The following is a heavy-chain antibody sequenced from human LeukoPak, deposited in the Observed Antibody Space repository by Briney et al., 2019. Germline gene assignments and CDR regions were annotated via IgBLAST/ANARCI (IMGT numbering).Heavy chain of an antibody. CDR3: ARTYYGSGSTTFDY. J-gene: IGHJ4*02. CDR1: GGSISSSSYY. V-gene: IGHV4-39*07. CDR2: IYYSGST. D-gene: IGHD3-10*01. Sequence: SETLSLTCTVSGGSISSSSYYWGWIRRPPGKGQEWIGSIYYSGSTYYNPSLKSRVTISVDTSKNQFSLKLSPVTAADTAVYYCARTYYGSGSTTFDYWGQGTLVTVSS.